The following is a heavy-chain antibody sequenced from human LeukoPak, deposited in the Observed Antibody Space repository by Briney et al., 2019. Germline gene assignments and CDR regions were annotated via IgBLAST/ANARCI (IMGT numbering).Heavy chain of an antibody. V-gene: IGHV3-23*01. CDR1: GFTFSRYA. J-gene: IGHJ5*02. CDR2: ISGSGGST. Sequence: GGSLRLSCAASGFTFSRYAMSWVRQAPGKGLEWVSAISGSGGSTYYADSVKGRFTISRDNSKNTLYLQMNSLRAEDTAVYYCAKDSRYFDWLLSRSENWFDPWGQGTLVTVSS. D-gene: IGHD3-9*01. CDR3: AKDSRYFDWLLSRSENWFDP.